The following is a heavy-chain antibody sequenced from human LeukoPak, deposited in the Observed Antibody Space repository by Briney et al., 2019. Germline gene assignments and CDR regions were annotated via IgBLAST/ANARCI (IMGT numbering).Heavy chain of an antibody. D-gene: IGHD3-10*01. V-gene: IGHV7-4-1*02. CDR3: AREFRDYYGSGSYYNEKPFDY. J-gene: IGHJ4*02. Sequence: GASVKVSCKASGYTFTSYAMNWVRQAPGQGLEWMGGINTNTGNPTYAQGFTGRFVFSLDTSVSTAYLQISSLKAEDTAVYYCAREFRDYYGSGSYYNEKPFDYWGQGTLVTVSS. CDR2: INTNTGNP. CDR1: GYTFTSYA.